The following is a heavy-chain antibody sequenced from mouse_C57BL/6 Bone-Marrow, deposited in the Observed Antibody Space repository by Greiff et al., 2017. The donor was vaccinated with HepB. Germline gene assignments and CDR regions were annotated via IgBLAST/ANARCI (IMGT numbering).Heavy chain of an antibody. V-gene: IGHV7-3*01. CDR2: IRNKANGYTT. D-gene: IGHD2-1*01. J-gene: IGHJ4*01. CDR1: GFTFTDYY. Sequence: EVQLVESGGGLVQPGGSLSLSCAASGFTFTDYYMSWVRQPPGKALEWLGFIRNKANGYTTEYSASVKGRFTISRDNSQSILYLQMNALRAEDSATYYCARGTLLTMDYWGQGTSVTVSS. CDR3: ARGTLLTMDY.